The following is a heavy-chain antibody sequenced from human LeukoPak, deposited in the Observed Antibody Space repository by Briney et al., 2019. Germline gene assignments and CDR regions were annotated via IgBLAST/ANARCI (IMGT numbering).Heavy chain of an antibody. Sequence: GGSLRLSCAASGFTFSSYEMNWVRQAPGKGLEWVPYISSTGSTIYYAGSVKGRFTISRDNAKNSLYLQMNSLRAEDTAVYYCARDYSGSYFDYWGQGTLVTVSS. V-gene: IGHV3-48*03. CDR3: ARDYSGSYFDY. J-gene: IGHJ4*02. D-gene: IGHD1-26*01. CDR2: ISSTGSTI. CDR1: GFTFSSYE.